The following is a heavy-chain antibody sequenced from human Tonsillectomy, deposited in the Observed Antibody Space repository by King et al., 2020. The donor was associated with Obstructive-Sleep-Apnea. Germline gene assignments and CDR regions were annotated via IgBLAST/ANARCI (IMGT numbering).Heavy chain of an antibody. Sequence: VQLVESGGGVVQPGRSLRLSCAASGFIFSSYGLHWVRQAPGKGLEWGAVISYDGSNKYYADSVKGRFTISRDNSKNTLYLQMNSLRAEDTAVYYCAKVGGSGSYYGDYFDYWGQGTLGTVSS. CDR3: AKVGGSGSYYGDYFDY. V-gene: IGHV3-30*18. D-gene: IGHD3-10*01. J-gene: IGHJ4*02. CDR2: ISYDGSNK. CDR1: GFIFSSYG.